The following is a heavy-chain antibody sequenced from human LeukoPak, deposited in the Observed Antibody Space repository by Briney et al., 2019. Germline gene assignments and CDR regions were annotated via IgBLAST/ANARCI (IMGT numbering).Heavy chain of an antibody. J-gene: IGHJ4*02. CDR2: ISAYNGDT. CDR1: GYTFTSYG. V-gene: IGHV1-18*01. CDR3: AREVWFGELSERTLDY. D-gene: IGHD3-10*01. Sequence: ASVKVSCKASGYTFTSYGISWVRQAPGQGLEWMGWISAYNGDTNYAQKLQGRVTMTTDTSTSTAYMELRSLRSDDTAVYYCAREVWFGELSERTLDYWGQGTLVTVSS.